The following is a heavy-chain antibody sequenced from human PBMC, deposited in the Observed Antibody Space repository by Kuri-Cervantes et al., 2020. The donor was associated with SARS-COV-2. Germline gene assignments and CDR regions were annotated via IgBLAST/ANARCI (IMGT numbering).Heavy chain of an antibody. J-gene: IGHJ4*02. V-gene: IGHV4-61*02. CDR1: GGSISSGSYY. Sequence: SETLSLTCTVSGGSISSGSYYWSWIRQPAGKGLEWIGRIYTSGSTNYNPSLKSRVTISVDTSKNQFFLKLSSVTAADTAVYYCARHVSRGYSYGWDFDYWGQGTLVTVSS. CDR2: IYTSGST. D-gene: IGHD5-18*01. CDR3: ARHVSRGYSYGWDFDY.